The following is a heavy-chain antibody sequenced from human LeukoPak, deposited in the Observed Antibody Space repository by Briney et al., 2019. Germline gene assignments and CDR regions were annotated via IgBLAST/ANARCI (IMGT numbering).Heavy chain of an antibody. CDR3: AIMHGYYDGSGYWVQ. Sequence: GGSLRLSCEASGFTLSTYWMNWVRQVPGKGLDWVANINPDGSGKRYVDSVEGRFTISRDNPRNTLYMQMNSLRDEDTAVYYCAIMHGYYDGSGYWVQWGQGTLVTVSS. D-gene: IGHD3-22*01. V-gene: IGHV3-7*03. CDR2: INPDGSGK. J-gene: IGHJ1*01. CDR1: GFTLSTYW.